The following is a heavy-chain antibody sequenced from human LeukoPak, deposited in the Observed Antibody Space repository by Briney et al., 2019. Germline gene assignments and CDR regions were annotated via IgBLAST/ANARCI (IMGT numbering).Heavy chain of an antibody. V-gene: IGHV4-39*01. CDR2: IYYSGST. J-gene: IGHJ4*02. D-gene: IGHD3-10*01. Sequence: PSETLSLTGTVSGGSISSSNYYWAWIRQPPGKGLEWVGTIYYSGSTYYSPSLKSRVTISVDTSKNQFSLKLSSVTAADTAVYYCAKLPTDYYGSGSPDGWGRGTLVTVSS. CDR1: GGSISSSNYY. CDR3: AKLPTDYYGSGSPDG.